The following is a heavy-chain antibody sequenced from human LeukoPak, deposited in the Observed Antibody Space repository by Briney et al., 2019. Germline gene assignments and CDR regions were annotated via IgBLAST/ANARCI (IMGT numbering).Heavy chain of an antibody. J-gene: IGHJ4*02. CDR1: GFTFSNYG. V-gene: IGHV3-23*01. Sequence: GGSLRLSCAASGFTFSNYGLSWVRQAPGKGLEWVSGITGSGGSTYYADSVKGRFTISRDNSKNTLYLQMNSLRAEDTAIYYCARRAGAYSHPYDYWGQGTLVTVSS. CDR3: ARRAGAYSHPYDY. CDR2: ITGSGGST. D-gene: IGHD4/OR15-4a*01.